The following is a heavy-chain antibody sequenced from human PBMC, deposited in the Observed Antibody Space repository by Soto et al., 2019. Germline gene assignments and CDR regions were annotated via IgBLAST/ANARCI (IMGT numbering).Heavy chain of an antibody. CDR1: GGTFSSYA. CDR2: IIPIFGTA. Sequence: QVQLVQSGAEVKKPGSSVKVSCKASGGTFSSYAIIWVRQAPGQGLEWMGGIIPIFGTANYAQKFQGRVTITADESTSTAYMGLSSLRSEDTAVYYCARGRTPIAVAADYFDYWGQGTLVTVSS. CDR3: ARGRTPIAVAADYFDY. V-gene: IGHV1-69*01. D-gene: IGHD6-19*01. J-gene: IGHJ4*02.